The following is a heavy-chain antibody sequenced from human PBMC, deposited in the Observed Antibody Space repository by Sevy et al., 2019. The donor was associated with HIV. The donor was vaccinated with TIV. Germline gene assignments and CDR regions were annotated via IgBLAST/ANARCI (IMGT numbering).Heavy chain of an antibody. CDR3: ARDGGCSSTCCLLYFDC. CDR1: GFTFSSYT. V-gene: IGHV3-21*01. D-gene: IGHD2-2*01. J-gene: IGHJ4*02. Sequence: GGYLRLSCAASGFTFSSYTMNWVRQAPGKGLEWVSSITGGSSYIYYADSVKGRFTISRDNAKNSLYLQMNSLRAEDKAVYYCARDGGCSSTCCLLYFDCWGQGSQVVVSS. CDR2: ITGGSSYI.